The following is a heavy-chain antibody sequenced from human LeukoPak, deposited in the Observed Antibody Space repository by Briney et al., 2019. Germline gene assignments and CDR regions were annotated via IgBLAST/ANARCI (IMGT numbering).Heavy chain of an antibody. Sequence: SETLSLTRTVSGGSISSYYWSWIRQPPGKGLEWIGYIYYSGSTNYNPSLKSRVTMSVDTSKNQFSLKLSSVTAADTAVYYCARLEMANWFVDYWGQGTLVTVSS. CDR1: GGSISSYY. V-gene: IGHV4-59*08. J-gene: IGHJ4*02. CDR2: IYYSGST. D-gene: IGHD3-9*01. CDR3: ARLEMANWFVDY.